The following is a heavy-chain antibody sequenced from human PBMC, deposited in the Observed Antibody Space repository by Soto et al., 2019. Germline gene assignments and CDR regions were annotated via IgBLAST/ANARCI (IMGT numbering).Heavy chain of an antibody. CDR1: GYTFTSYY. V-gene: IGHV1-46*01. D-gene: IGHD3-16*02. Sequence: ASVKVSCKASGYTFTSYYMHWVRQAPGQGLEWMGIINPSGGSTSYAQKFQGRVTMTRDTSTSTVYMELSSLRSEDTAVYYCARGRGRTDYIWGSYRYTDWYYYYYYMDVWGKGTTVTVSS. J-gene: IGHJ6*03. CDR2: INPSGGST. CDR3: ARGRGRTDYIWGSYRYTDWYYYYYYMDV.